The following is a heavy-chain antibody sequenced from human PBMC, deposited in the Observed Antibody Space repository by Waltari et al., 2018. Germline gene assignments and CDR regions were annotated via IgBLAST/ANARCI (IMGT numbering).Heavy chain of an antibody. CDR3: GRIAFGDDGGYFQY. Sequence: QVQLQESGPGLVKPSETLSRTCTVSGGSISSNYNWGWIRQPPGKGLEWMGNMQYRGSTFYNPSLESRVTISLDTSRNQFSLRLSSVYAADTAVYFCGRIAFGDDGGYFQYWGQGTLVTVSS. CDR1: GGSISSNYN. CDR2: MQYRGST. D-gene: IGHD4-17*01. J-gene: IGHJ1*01. V-gene: IGHV4-39*01.